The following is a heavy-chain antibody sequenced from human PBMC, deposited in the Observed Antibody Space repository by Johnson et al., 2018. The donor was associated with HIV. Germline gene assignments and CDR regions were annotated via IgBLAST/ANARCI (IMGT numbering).Heavy chain of an antibody. CDR2: ISYDGSNK. V-gene: IGHV3-30-3*01. J-gene: IGHJ3*02. D-gene: IGHD3-22*01. Sequence: QVQLVESGGGLVQPGRSLRLSCAASGFTFSSYAMHWVRQAPGKGLEWVAVISYDGSNKYYADSVKGRFTISRDNSKNTLYLQMNSLRAEDTAVYFCARDYPYDRSPRGAFDIWGQGTMVTISS. CDR3: ARDYPYDRSPRGAFDI. CDR1: GFTFSSYA.